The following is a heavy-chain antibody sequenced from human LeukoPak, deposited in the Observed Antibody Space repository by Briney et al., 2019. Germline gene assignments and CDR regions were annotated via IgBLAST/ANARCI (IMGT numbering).Heavy chain of an antibody. CDR1: GFTFSSSS. J-gene: IGHJ3*01. CDR3: ARDIADTCAIDAFDL. CDR2: INSISTYI. D-gene: IGHD5-18*01. Sequence: GSLRLSCVASGFTFSSSSMNWIRQAPGKGLEWVSSINSISTYIYYADSLRGRFTISRDNADNSLYLQMNSLRAEDTAVYYCARDIADTCAIDAFDLWGQGTMVTVSS. V-gene: IGHV3-21*01.